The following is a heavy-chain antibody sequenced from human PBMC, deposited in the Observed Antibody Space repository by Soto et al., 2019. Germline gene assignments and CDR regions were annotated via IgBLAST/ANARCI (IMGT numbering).Heavy chain of an antibody. Sequence: SETLSLTCAVSGVSIHNSHSFWGWIRQPPGKGLEFITNVYYSGGAHYNPSFKSRVTISVDTATNQVSLRMSSVTAADTAVYFCGRVVEGATRHTDFDSWGQGTLVTVSS. CDR3: GRVVEGATRHTDFDS. CDR1: GVSIHNSHSF. V-gene: IGHV4-39*01. D-gene: IGHD2-21*01. J-gene: IGHJ5*01. CDR2: VYYSGGA.